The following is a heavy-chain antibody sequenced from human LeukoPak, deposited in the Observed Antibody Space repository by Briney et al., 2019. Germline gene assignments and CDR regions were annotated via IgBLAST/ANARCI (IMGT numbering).Heavy chain of an antibody. CDR3: ARPAYYDSSGYYYLDAFDI. D-gene: IGHD3-22*01. Sequence: GGSLRLSCAASGFTFSSYSMNWVRQAPGKGLEWVSYISSSSSTIYYADSVKGRFTISRDNAKNSLYLQMNSLRAEDTAVYYCARPAYYDSSGYYYLDAFDIWGQGTMVTVSS. CDR2: ISSSSSTI. CDR1: GFTFSSYS. V-gene: IGHV3-48*04. J-gene: IGHJ3*02.